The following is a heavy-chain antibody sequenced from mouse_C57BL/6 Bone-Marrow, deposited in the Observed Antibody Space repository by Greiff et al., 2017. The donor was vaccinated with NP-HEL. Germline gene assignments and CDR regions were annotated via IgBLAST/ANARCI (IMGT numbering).Heavy chain of an antibody. V-gene: IGHV5-15*01. CDR2: ISTLAYSI. J-gene: IGHJ4*01. Sequence: EVQLMESGGGLVQPGGSLKLSCAASGFTFSNYGMAWVRQAPGKGPEWVAFISTLAYSIYYAATVPGRFTISTENAENTLYLEMSSLRSEDTAMYYCTRHELRYEVYYAMGYWGQGTSVTVSS. CDR3: TRHELRYEVYYAMGY. CDR1: GFTFSNYG. D-gene: IGHD1-1*01.